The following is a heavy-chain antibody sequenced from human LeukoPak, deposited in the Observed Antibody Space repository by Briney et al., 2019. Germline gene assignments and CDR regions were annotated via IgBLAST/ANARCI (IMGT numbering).Heavy chain of an antibody. V-gene: IGHV3-30*02. Sequence: PGGSLRLSCAASGFTFSNYGMHWVRQAPGKGLEWVAFIRYDGSNKYYADSVKGRFTISRDNSKNTLYLQMNSLRTEDTAVYYCAKTLYSPDYWPMDVWGKGTTVTVSS. D-gene: IGHD2/OR15-2a*01. CDR2: IRYDGSNK. CDR1: GFTFSNYG. CDR3: AKTLYSPDYWPMDV. J-gene: IGHJ6*04.